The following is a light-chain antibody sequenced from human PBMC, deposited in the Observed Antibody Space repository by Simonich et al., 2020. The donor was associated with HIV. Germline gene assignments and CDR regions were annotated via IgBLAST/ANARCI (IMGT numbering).Light chain of an antibody. CDR1: SGSIATNY. V-gene: IGLV6-57*03. CDR3: QSYDSSNQV. CDR2: EDN. Sequence: NFMLTQPHSVSESPGKTVTISCTRSSGSIATNYVQWYQQRPGSAPTTVLYEDNQIPSGVPDRFSGSIDSSSNSASLTISGLKTEDEADYYCQSYDSSNQVFGGGTKLTVL. J-gene: IGLJ3*02.